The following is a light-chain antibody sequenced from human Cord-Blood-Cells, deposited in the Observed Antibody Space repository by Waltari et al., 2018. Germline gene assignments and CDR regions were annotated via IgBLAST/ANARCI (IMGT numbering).Light chain of an antibody. Sequence: DIQMTQSPSTLSASVGDRVTITCRASQSISIWLAWYQEKPGKAPKLLIYKASSLESGVPSGFSGRGSGTEFTLTISSLQPDDFATYYCQQYNSYWTFGQGTKVEIK. CDR3: QQYNSYWT. CDR2: KAS. J-gene: IGKJ1*01. CDR1: QSISIW. V-gene: IGKV1-5*03.